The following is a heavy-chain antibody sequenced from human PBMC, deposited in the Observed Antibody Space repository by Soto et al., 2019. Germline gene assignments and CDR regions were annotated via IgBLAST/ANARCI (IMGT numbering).Heavy chain of an antibody. CDR2: ISGSGGST. J-gene: IGHJ6*02. D-gene: IGHD5-18*01. V-gene: IGHV3-23*01. Sequence: PGGSLRLSCAASGFTFSSYAMSWVRQAPGKGLEWVSAISGSGGSTYYADSVKGRFTISRDNAKNSLYLQMNSLRDEDTAVYYFARDDDTAIPNYYYYGMDVWGQGTTVTVSS. CDR3: ARDDDTAIPNYYYYGMDV. CDR1: GFTFSSYA.